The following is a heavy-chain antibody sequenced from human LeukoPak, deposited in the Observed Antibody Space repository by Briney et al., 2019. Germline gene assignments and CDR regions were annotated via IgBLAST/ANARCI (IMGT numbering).Heavy chain of an antibody. Sequence: GGSLRLSCAASGFTFSSYGMHWVRQAPGKGLEWVAVISYDGSNKYYADSVKGRFTISRDNAKNSLYLQMNSLRAEDTAVYYCARSRIAVAGTNYYYYMDVWGKGTTVTVSS. CDR2: ISYDGSNK. D-gene: IGHD6-19*01. V-gene: IGHV3-30*03. J-gene: IGHJ6*03. CDR1: GFTFSSYG. CDR3: ARSRIAVAGTNYYYYMDV.